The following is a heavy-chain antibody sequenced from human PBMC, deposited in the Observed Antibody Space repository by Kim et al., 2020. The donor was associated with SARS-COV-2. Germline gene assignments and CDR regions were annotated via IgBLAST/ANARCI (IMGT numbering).Heavy chain of an antibody. D-gene: IGHD2-2*02. J-gene: IGHJ6*02. CDR1: GYTFTSYD. Sequence: ASVKVSCKASGYTFTSYDINWVRQATGQGLEWMGWMNPNSGNTGYAQKFQGRVTMTRNTSISTAYMELSSLRSEDTAVYYCARVFLGYCSSTSCYTGTRGGMDVWGQGTTVTVSS. CDR2: MNPNSGNT. CDR3: ARVFLGYCSSTSCYTGTRGGMDV. V-gene: IGHV1-8*01.